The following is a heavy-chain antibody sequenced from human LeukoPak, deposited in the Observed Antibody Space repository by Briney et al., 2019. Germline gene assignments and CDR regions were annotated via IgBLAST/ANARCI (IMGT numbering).Heavy chain of an antibody. J-gene: IGHJ4*02. Sequence: SETLSLTCGVSGGFISTTNWWTWLRQPPGEGLEWIGEVHLSGRTHYNPSLESRVTMSVDMSENHISLRLTSVTAADTAVYYCAREGGPYRPLDYSGQGTLVTVSS. CDR3: AREGGPYRPLDY. CDR1: GGFISTTNW. CDR2: VHLSGRT. V-gene: IGHV4-4*02.